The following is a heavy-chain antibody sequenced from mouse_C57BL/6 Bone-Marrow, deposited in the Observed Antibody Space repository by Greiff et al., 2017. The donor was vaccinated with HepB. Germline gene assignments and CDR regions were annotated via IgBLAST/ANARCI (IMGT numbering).Heavy chain of an antibody. V-gene: IGHV1-69*01. J-gene: IGHJ1*03. CDR1: GYTFTSYW. Sequence: VQLQQSGAELVMPGASVKLSCKASGYTFTSYWMHWVKQRPGQGLEWIGEIDPSDSYTNYNQKFKGKSTLTVDKSSSTAYMQLSSLTSEDSAVYYCAREGSSYRYFDVWGTGTTVTVSS. CDR2: IDPSDSYT. D-gene: IGHD1-1*01. CDR3: AREGSSYRYFDV.